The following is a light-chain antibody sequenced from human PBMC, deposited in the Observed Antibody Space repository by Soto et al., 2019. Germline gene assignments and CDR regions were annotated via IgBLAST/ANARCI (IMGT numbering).Light chain of an antibody. CDR2: GAS. Sequence: EIVLTQSPGTLSLSPGDRATLSCRASQSVSRSYLAWYHHKPGQAPMLLIYGASSRATGIPDRFSGSGSGTDFTLTISRLEPEDFAVYYCQQYGSSPPYTFGQGTKLEIK. V-gene: IGKV3-20*01. CDR3: QQYGSSPPYT. J-gene: IGKJ2*01. CDR1: QSVSRSY.